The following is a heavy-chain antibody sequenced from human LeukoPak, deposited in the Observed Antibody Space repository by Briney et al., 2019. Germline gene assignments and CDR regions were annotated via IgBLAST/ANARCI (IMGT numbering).Heavy chain of an antibody. D-gene: IGHD5-12*01. CDR3: ARGTYRYSGYDDAFDI. CDR2: ISSSSSYI. Sequence: GGSLRLSCAASGFTFSNYSMNWVRQAPGKGLEWVSSISSSSSYIYYADSVKGRFTISRDNAKNSLYLQMNSLRAEDTAVYYCARGTYRYSGYDDAFDIWGQGTMVTVSS. CDR1: GFTFSNYS. V-gene: IGHV3-21*01. J-gene: IGHJ3*02.